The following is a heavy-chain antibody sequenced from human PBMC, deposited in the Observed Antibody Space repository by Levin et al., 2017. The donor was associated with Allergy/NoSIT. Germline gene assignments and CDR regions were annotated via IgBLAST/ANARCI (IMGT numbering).Heavy chain of an antibody. CDR1: GDSVSSGNYY. V-gene: IGHV4-61*03. CDR2: IYYSGST. J-gene: IGHJ2*01. Sequence: KASETLSLMCSVSGDSVSSGNYYWTWIRQSPGKGLEWIGYIYYSGSTTYNPSLKSRVSMSVDTSNNHFSLKLRSVTPADTATYFCATLGRNHGYWHFDLWGRGTLVTVTS. D-gene: IGHD1-14*01. CDR3: ATLGRNHGYWHFDL.